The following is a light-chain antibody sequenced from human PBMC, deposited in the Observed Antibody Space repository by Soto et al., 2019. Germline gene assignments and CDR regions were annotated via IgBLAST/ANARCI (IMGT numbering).Light chain of an antibody. CDR3: CSYAGRNIYV. J-gene: IGLJ1*01. CDR2: EVN. CDR1: RSDIGGYNY. V-gene: IGLV2-8*01. Sequence: QSALTQPPSASGSPGQSVTISCTGTRSDIGGYNYVSWYQQYPGKAPKLVIFEVNKRPSGVPDRFSGSKSGITASLTVSGLQAEDEADYYCCSYAGRNIYVFGTGTKLTVL.